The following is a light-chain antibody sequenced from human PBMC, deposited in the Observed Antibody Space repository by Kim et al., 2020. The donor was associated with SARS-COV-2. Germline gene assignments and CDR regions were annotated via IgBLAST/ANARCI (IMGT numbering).Light chain of an antibody. V-gene: IGKV3-11*01. CDR2: DAS. CDR1: QSVSIY. J-gene: IGKJ4*01. CDR3: QQRSIWPPT. Sequence: LSPRERATLACRASQSVSIYLAWYQQKPGQAPRLLIYDASSRATGIPARFSGSGSGTDFTLTISSLEPEDFAIYYCQQRSIWPPTFGGGTKVDIK.